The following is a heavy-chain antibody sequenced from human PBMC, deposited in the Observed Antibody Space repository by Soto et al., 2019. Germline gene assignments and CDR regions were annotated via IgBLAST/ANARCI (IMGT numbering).Heavy chain of an antibody. V-gene: IGHV4-39*07. CDR1: GGSISSSSYY. D-gene: IGHD2-2*01. CDR2: IYYSGST. Sequence: PSETLSLTCTVSGGSISSSSYYWGWIRQPPGKGLEWIGSIYYSGSTYYNPSLKSRVTISVDTSKNQFSLKLSSVTAADTAVYYCARQGYCSSTSCYPDYWGQGTLVTVSS. CDR3: ARQGYCSSTSCYPDY. J-gene: IGHJ4*02.